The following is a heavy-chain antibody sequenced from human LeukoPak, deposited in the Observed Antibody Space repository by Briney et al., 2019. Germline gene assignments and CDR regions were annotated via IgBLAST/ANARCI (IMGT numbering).Heavy chain of an antibody. CDR1: GGSFSGYY. Sequence: PSETLSLTCAVYGGSFSGYYRSWIRQPPGKGLEWIGEINHSGSTNYNPSLKSRVTISVDTSKNQFSLKLSSVTAADTAVYYCARDRTPTRGADDAFDIWGQGTMVTVSS. CDR3: ARDRTPTRGADDAFDI. V-gene: IGHV4-34*01. D-gene: IGHD3-10*01. J-gene: IGHJ3*02. CDR2: INHSGST.